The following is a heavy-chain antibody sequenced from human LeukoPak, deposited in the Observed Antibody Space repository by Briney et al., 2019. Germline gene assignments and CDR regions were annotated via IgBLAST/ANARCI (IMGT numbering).Heavy chain of an antibody. CDR1: GGSFSGYY. D-gene: IGHD2-15*01. Sequence: SETLSLTCAVYGGSFSGYYWSWIRQPPGKGLEWIGEINHSGSTNYNPSLKNRVTISVDTSKNQFSLKLRSVTAADTAVYSCARGYCSGGSCYQVDYWGQGTLVTVSS. CDR3: ARGYCSGGSCYQVDY. CDR2: INHSGST. J-gene: IGHJ4*02. V-gene: IGHV4-34*01.